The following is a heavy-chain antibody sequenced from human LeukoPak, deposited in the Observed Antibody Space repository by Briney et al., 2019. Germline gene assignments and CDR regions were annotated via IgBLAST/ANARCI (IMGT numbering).Heavy chain of an antibody. CDR1: RFSFSGDW. CDR2: IKKDGSEK. V-gene: IGHV3-7*04. CDR3: ARVYGLDV. J-gene: IGHJ6*02. Sequence: GGSLRLSCAASRFSFSGDWMTWARQAPGKGLEWVANIKKDGSEKYYVDSVKGRFTISRDNAKNSLYLQMHSLRVEDTALYYCARVYGLDVWGQGTTVTVSS.